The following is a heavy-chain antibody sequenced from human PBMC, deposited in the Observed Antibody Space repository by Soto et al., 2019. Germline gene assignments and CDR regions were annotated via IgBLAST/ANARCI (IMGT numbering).Heavy chain of an antibody. Sequence: PSETLSLTCTVSGGFVSSGSHYWSWIRQPPGKGLEWIAYISHTGSTDYNPSLKSRVTISVDMSKNQFSLRLDSVTAADTAVYYWAGDCYDELNCFDAFDIWGQGTMVTVSS. J-gene: IGHJ3*02. CDR3: AGDCYDELNCFDAFDI. CDR2: ISHTGST. D-gene: IGHD3-3*01. V-gene: IGHV4-61*01. CDR1: GGFVSSGSHY.